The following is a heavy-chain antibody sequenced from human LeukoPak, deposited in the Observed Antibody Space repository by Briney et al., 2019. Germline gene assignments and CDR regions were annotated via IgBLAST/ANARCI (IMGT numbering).Heavy chain of an antibody. CDR1: GFTFSSYA. Sequence: GGSLRLSCAASGFTFSSYAMSWVRQAPGKGLEWVSGISGSGDNTYYADSVKGRFTISRDNSKNTLYVQVNSLGTEDTAAYYCAKRSYYDSSGSFYFDYWGQGTLVTVSS. J-gene: IGHJ4*02. CDR3: AKRSYYDSSGSFYFDY. CDR2: ISGSGDNT. D-gene: IGHD3-22*01. V-gene: IGHV3-23*01.